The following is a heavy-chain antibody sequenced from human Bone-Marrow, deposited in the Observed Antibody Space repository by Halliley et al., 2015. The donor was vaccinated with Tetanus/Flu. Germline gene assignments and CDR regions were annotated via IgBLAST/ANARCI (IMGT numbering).Heavy chain of an antibody. D-gene: IGHD5-18*01. CDR2: ISSRSNYT. V-gene: IGHV3-11*05. CDR3: ARGGSSGFSYTH. J-gene: IGHJ4*02. Sequence: LECVSYISSRSNYTKSADPVRGRFPISRDNARNSLYLQINSLRAEDTAVYYCARGGSSGFSYTHWGQGTLVTVSS.